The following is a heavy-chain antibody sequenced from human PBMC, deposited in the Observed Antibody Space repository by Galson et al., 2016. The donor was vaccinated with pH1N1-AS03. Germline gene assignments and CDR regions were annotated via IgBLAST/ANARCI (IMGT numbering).Heavy chain of an antibody. CDR3: ARDYYDSSGYYVYFYY. V-gene: IGHV1-3*01. Sequence: SVKVSCKASGYTFTTYAMHWVRQAPGQRLEWMGWINADNGNTKYSQKFQGRVTITRDTSASTAYMELSRLRSEDTAVYYCARDYYDSSGYYVYFYYWGQGTLVTVSS. J-gene: IGHJ4*02. CDR2: INADNGNT. D-gene: IGHD3-22*01. CDR1: GYTFTTYA.